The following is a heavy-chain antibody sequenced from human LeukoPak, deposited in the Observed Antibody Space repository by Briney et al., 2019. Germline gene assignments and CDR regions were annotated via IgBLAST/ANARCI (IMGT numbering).Heavy chain of an antibody. V-gene: IGHV4-34*01. CDR3: ARNYWFDP. CDR1: GGSLSGYY. CDR2: IYHSGST. J-gene: IGHJ5*02. Sequence: SETLSLTCAVYGGSLSGYYWSWIRQSPGKGLEWIGEIYHSGSTNYNPSLKSRVTISVDKSKNQFSLKLSSVTAADTAVYYCARNYWFDPWGQGTLVTVSS.